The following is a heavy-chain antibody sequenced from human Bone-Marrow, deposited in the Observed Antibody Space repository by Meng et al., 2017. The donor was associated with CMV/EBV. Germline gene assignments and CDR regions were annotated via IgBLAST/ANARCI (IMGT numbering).Heavy chain of an antibody. CDR3: ARDRIVVVPAADHYYYYGMDV. V-gene: IGHV3-53*01. CDR2: IYSDGSGGKK. Sequence: GSLRLSCVVSGFTVSMNHMSWVRQAPGKGLEWVSIIYSDGSGGKKYYADSMKGRFTISRDNAKNSLYLQMNSLRAEDTAVYYCARDRIVVVPAADHYYYYGMDVWGQGTTVTFSS. CDR1: GFTVSMNH. D-gene: IGHD2-2*01. J-gene: IGHJ6*02.